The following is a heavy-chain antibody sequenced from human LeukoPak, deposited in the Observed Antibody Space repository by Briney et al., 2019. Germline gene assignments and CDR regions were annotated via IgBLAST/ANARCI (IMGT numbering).Heavy chain of an antibody. D-gene: IGHD4-17*01. V-gene: IGHV3-23*01. CDR1: GFTLSSYA. CDR2: ISVSGNT. CDR3: ARMRTTVTTGGVYYMDV. Sequence: GGSLRLSCAASGFTLSSYAMSWVRQAPGKGLEWVSAISVSGNTYHADSVKGRFTISRDSSKNTLYLQMNSLRAEDTAVYYCARMRTTVTTGGVYYMDVWGKGTTVTVSS. J-gene: IGHJ6*03.